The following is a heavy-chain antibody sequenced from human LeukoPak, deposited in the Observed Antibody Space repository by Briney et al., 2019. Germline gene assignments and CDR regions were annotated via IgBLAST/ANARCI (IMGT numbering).Heavy chain of an antibody. CDR2: ISAYNGNT. Sequence: GASVKVSCKASGGTFSSYAISWVRQAPGQGLEWMGWISAYNGNTNYAQKLEGRVTMTTDTSTSTAYMELRSLRSDDTAVYYCARAYSSSWYSGWYYYYMDVWGKGTTVTVSS. V-gene: IGHV1-18*01. D-gene: IGHD6-13*01. J-gene: IGHJ6*03. CDR3: ARAYSSSWYSGWYYYYMDV. CDR1: GGTFSSYA.